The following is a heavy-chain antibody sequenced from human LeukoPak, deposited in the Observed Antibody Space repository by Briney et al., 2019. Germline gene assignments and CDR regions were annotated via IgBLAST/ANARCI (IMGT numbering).Heavy chain of an antibody. CDR1: GYTFSSAW. V-gene: IGHV3-21*01. CDR3: ARDSYYYDSSGDY. D-gene: IGHD3-22*01. J-gene: IGHJ4*02. CDR2: ISSSGSYM. Sequence: PGGSLRLSCAGTGYTFSSAWMHWVRQAPGKGLEWVSSISSSGSYMYYAGSVKGRFTISRDNAKNSLYLQMNSLRAEDTAVYYCARDSYYYDSSGDYWGQGTLVTVSS.